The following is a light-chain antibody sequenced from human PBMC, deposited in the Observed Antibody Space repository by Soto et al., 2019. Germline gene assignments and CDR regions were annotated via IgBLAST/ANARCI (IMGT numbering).Light chain of an antibody. J-gene: IGLJ1*01. Sequence: QSVLAQPASVSGSPGQSTIISCTGTSSDVGGYNYVSWHQQHPGKAPKFLIYEVDNRASGVSDRFSGSKSGNTASLTISGLQAEDEADYYCSSYTSSNTLVFGTGTKVTVL. CDR2: EVD. V-gene: IGLV2-14*01. CDR1: SSDVGGYNY. CDR3: SSYTSSNTLV.